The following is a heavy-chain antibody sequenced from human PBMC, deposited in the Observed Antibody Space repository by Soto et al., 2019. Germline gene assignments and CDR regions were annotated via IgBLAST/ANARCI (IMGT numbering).Heavy chain of an antibody. CDR2: ISGRGRNT. CDR1: GFSFGGYP. CDR3: AKERYYGNAWYTY. J-gene: IGHJ4*02. Sequence: GGSLRLSCAASGFSFGGYPMAWVRQAPGKGLEWVSSISGRGRNTYHADSVKGRFTISRENSKNTLSLQMNSLRAEDTAIYYCAKERYYGNAWYTYWGQGTQVTVSS. D-gene: IGHD3-22*01. V-gene: IGHV3-23*01.